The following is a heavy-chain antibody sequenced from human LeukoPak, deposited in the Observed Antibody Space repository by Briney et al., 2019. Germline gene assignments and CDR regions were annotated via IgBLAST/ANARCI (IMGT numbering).Heavy chain of an antibody. D-gene: IGHD2-15*01. Sequence: SETLSLTCTVSGGSISSGGYYWSWSRQHPGKGLEWSGYIYYSGSTYYNPSLKHRVTISVDTSKNQFSLKLSSVTAADTAVYYCARFPLKYCSGGSCPDGIDYWGQGTLVTVSS. V-gene: IGHV4-31*03. J-gene: IGHJ4*02. CDR1: GGSISSGGYY. CDR2: IYYSGST. CDR3: ARFPLKYCSGGSCPDGIDY.